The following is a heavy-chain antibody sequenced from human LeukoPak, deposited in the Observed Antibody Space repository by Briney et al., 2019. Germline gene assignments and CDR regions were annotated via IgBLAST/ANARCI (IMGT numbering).Heavy chain of an antibody. CDR3: ARVGPPGYSYARIYYYYYMDV. Sequence: IPSETLSLTCAVYGGSFSGYYWSWIRQPPGKGLEWSGEINHSGSTNYNPSLKSRVTISVDTSKNQFSLKLSSVTAADTAVYYCARVGPPGYSYARIYYYYYMDVWGKGTTVTVSS. CDR2: INHSGST. J-gene: IGHJ6*03. V-gene: IGHV4-34*01. D-gene: IGHD5-18*01. CDR1: GGSFSGYY.